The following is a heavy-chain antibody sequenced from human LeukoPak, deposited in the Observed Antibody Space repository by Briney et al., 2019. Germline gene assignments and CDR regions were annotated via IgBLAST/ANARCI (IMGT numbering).Heavy chain of an antibody. D-gene: IGHD6-19*01. CDR2: ISYDGGNK. J-gene: IGHJ4*02. CDR1: GFSFSNYG. V-gene: IGHV3-30*03. Sequence: GRALRLSCAASGFSFSNYGMHWVRQAPGKGLEWVAVISYDGGNKYYADSVKGRFTISRDNAKNSLYLQMNSLRAEDTAVYYCARDLDSSGLVAYWGQGTLVTVSS. CDR3: ARDLDSSGLVAY.